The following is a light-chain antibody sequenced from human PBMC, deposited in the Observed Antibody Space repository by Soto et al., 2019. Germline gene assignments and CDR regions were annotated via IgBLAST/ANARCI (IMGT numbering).Light chain of an antibody. J-gene: IGKJ1*01. CDR2: GAS. Sequence: EIVLTQSPGTLSLSPGERATLSCRASQRVSSRYLAWYQQKPGQAPRLLIHGASSRVTGIPDRFRGSGSGTDFTVTISRLEHEDFAVYFCQQYGSSPWTFGLGTKVEIK. CDR1: QRVSSRY. CDR3: QQYGSSPWT. V-gene: IGKV3-20*01.